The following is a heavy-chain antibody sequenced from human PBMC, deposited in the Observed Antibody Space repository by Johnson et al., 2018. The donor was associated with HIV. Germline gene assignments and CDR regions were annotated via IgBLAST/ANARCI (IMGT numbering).Heavy chain of an antibody. D-gene: IGHD3-3*01. V-gene: IGHV3-7*03. Sequence: VQLVESGGGLVQPGGSLRLSCAASGFTFSSYWMSWVRQAPGKGLEWVANINQDGSEKYYVDSVKGRFTISRDNAKSSLYLQMNSLRAEDTALYYCVRAQFLEWLFFDAFDIWGQGTVVTVSS. CDR2: INQDGSEK. J-gene: IGHJ3*02. CDR1: GFTFSSYW. CDR3: VRAQFLEWLFFDAFDI.